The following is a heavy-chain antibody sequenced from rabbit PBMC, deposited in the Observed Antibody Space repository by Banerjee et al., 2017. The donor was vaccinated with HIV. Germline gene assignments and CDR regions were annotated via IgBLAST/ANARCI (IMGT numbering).Heavy chain of an antibody. CDR1: GFSFSSSYY. D-gene: IGHD6-1*01. Sequence: QSLEESGGDLVKPGASLTLTCTASGFSFSSSYYMCWVRQAPGKGLEWIACIYAGSSGSTYYASWAKGRFTISKTSSTTVTLQMTSLTAADTATYFCARDRGYAGYGYVTYYFNLWGPGTLVTV. CDR2: IYAGSSGST. V-gene: IGHV1S40*01. J-gene: IGHJ4*01. CDR3: ARDRGYAGYGYVTYYFNL.